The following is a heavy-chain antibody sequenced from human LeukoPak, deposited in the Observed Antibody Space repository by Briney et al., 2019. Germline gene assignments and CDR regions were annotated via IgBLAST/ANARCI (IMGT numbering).Heavy chain of an antibody. D-gene: IGHD6-13*01. V-gene: IGHV3-23*01. J-gene: IGHJ4*02. CDR1: GFTFTNYA. CDR3: AKAPYANSWYLFEY. CDR2: ISNSGSNT. Sequence: GGSLRLSCAASGFTFTNYAMNWVRQAPGKGLEWVSAISNSGSNTYYADSVKGRLTISRDNFKNTLYLQMNSLRAEDTAVYFCAKAPYANSWYLFEYWGQGTLVTVSS.